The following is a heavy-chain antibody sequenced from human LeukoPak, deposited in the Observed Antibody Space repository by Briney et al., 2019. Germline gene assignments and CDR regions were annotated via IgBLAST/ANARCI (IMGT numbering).Heavy chain of an antibody. Sequence: ASVKVSCKASGYTSTSYGISWVRQAPGQGLEWMGWISAYNGNTNYAQKLQGRVTMTTDTSTSTAYMELRSLRSDDTAVYYCAREANREWLETQDYWGQGTLVTVSS. V-gene: IGHV1-18*01. CDR1: GYTSTSYG. D-gene: IGHD6-19*01. CDR3: AREANREWLETQDY. CDR2: ISAYNGNT. J-gene: IGHJ4*02.